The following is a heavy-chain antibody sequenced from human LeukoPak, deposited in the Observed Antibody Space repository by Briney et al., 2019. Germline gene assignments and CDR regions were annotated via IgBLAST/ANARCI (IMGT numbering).Heavy chain of an antibody. D-gene: IGHD3-22*01. CDR2: ITSGGST. Sequence: GGSLRLSCAASGFTFSSDAMSWVRQAPGKGLEWVSTITSGGSTYYPDSVKGRITISRDNSKNTLYLQMNSLRTEDTAVYYCARGGSYFDISGYYFYWGQGTLVTVSS. J-gene: IGHJ4*02. CDR1: GFTFSSDA. CDR3: ARGGSYFDISGYYFY. V-gene: IGHV3-23*01.